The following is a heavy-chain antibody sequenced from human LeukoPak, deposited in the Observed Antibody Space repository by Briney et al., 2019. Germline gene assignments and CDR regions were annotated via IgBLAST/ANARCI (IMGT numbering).Heavy chain of an antibody. V-gene: IGHV3-48*01. J-gene: IGHJ6*03. Sequence: GGPLRLSCAASGFTFSSYSMNWVRQAPGKGLEWVSYISSSSSTIYYADSVKGRFTISRDNAKNSLYLQMNSLRAEDTAVYYCARLRFLEWLYYYMDVWGKGTTVTVSS. CDR1: GFTFSSYS. CDR3: ARLRFLEWLYYYMDV. CDR2: ISSSSSTI. D-gene: IGHD3-3*01.